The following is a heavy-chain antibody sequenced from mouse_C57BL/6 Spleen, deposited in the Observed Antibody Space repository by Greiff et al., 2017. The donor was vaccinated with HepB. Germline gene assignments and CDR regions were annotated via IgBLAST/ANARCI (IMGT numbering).Heavy chain of an antibody. V-gene: IGHV1-81*01. CDR2: IYPRSGNT. CDR3: ARWGAYYGSPYWYFDV. J-gene: IGHJ1*03. Sequence: VKLMESGAELARPGASVKLSCKASGYTFTSYGISWVKQRTGQGLEWIGEIYPRSGNTYYNEKFKGKATLTADKSSSTAYMELRSLTSEDSAVYFCARWGAYYGSPYWYFDVWGTGTTVTVSS. CDR1: GYTFTSYG. D-gene: IGHD1-1*01.